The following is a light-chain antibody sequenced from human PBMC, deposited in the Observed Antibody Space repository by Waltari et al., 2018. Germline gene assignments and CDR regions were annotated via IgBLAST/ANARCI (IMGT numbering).Light chain of an antibody. CDR1: ASNIGRNT. CDR2: SNN. V-gene: IGLV1-44*01. CDR3: AAWDDSLSGDV. J-gene: IGLJ1*01. Sequence: QSVLTQPPSASGTPGQRVTISCSGSASNIGRNTVNWYQHLPGTAPKPLIYSNNQRHSGVPDRFSGSKSDTSASLVISGLKSEDEAEYYCAAWDDSLSGDVFGTGTKVTVL.